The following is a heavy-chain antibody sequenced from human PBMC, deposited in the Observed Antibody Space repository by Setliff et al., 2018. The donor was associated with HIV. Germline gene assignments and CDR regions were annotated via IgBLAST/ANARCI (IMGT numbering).Heavy chain of an antibody. V-gene: IGHV1-69*10. J-gene: IGHJ4*02. CDR3: ARVLNYYFDY. Sequence: SVKVSCKASGGTFSSYAISWVRQAPEQGLEWMGGIIPILGIADYAQKFQGRVTITADKSTSTAYMELSSLRSEDTAVYYCARVLNYYFDYWGQGTLVTVS. CDR1: GGTFSSYA. CDR2: IIPILGIA.